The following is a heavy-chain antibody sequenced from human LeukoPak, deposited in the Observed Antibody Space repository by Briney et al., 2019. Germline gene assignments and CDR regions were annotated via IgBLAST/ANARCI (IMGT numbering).Heavy chain of an antibody. CDR1: GFTFDDYG. V-gene: IGHV3-23*01. J-gene: IGHJ4*02. CDR3: AGHFGAWHYFDY. D-gene: IGHD3-3*01. CDR2: ISDSGGST. Sequence: GGSLTLSCAASGFTFDDYGMSWVRQAPGKGLEWVSGISDSGGSTYYADSVKGRFTISRDNSKNTLYLQMNSLRPEDTAVYYCAGHFGAWHYFDYWGQGTLVTVSS.